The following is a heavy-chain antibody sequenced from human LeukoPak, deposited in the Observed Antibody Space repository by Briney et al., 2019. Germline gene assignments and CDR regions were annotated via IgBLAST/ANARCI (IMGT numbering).Heavy chain of an antibody. V-gene: IGHV3-11*06. CDR1: GFTFSDYY. Sequence: GGSLRLSCAASGFTFSDYYMSWIRQAPGKGLEWVSYISSSSSYTNYADSVKGRFTISRDNAKNSLYLQMNSPRAEDTAVYYCARDHSGSYKYYFDYWGQGTLVTVSS. D-gene: IGHD1-26*01. CDR2: ISSSSSYT. CDR3: ARDHSGSYKYYFDY. J-gene: IGHJ4*02.